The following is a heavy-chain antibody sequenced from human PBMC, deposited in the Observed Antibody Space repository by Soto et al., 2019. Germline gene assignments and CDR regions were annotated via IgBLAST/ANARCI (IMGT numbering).Heavy chain of an antibody. J-gene: IGHJ4*02. CDR2: INLSGGST. D-gene: IGHD4-17*01. V-gene: IGHV1-46*01. CDR1: GYTFTRYY. Sequence: ASVKVSCKASGYTFTRYYMHWVRQAPGQGLEWMGIINLSGGSTSYAQKFQGRVTMTRDTSTSTVYMELSSLRSEDTAVYYCARSSTRALPDYWGQGTLVTVS. CDR3: ARSSTRALPDY.